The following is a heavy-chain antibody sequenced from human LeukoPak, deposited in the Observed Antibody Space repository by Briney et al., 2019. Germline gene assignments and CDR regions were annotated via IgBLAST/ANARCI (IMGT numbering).Heavy chain of an antibody. V-gene: IGHV3-48*01. CDR3: ANAYCGGDCYRDAFDI. J-gene: IGHJ3*02. Sequence: PGGSLRLSCAASGFTFSSYWMSWVRQAPGKGLEWVSYISSSSSTIYYADSVKGRFTISRDNAKNSLYLQMNSLRAEDTAVYYCANAYCGGDCYRDAFDIWGQGTMVTVSS. D-gene: IGHD2-21*02. CDR2: ISSSSSTI. CDR1: GFTFSSYW.